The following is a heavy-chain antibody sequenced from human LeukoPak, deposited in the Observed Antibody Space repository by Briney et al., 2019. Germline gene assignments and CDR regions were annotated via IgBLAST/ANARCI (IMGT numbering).Heavy chain of an antibody. Sequence: GGSLRLSCAASGFTFSGYAMNWVRQAPGKGLEWVSLIFASGSTTKYADSVKGRFTISRDNSKNTLYLQMNSLRAEDTAVYYCAKAPTTTRSPYYYDSSGYYRFDYWGQGTLVTVSS. V-gene: IGHV3-23*05. CDR1: GFTFSGYA. CDR3: AKAPTTTRSPYYYDSSGYYRFDY. J-gene: IGHJ4*02. D-gene: IGHD3-22*01. CDR2: IFASGSTT.